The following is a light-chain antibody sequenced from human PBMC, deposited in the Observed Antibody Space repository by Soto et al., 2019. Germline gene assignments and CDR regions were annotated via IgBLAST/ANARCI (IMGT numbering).Light chain of an antibody. Sequence: EIVMTQSPGTLSLSPGETATLSCRASQSVSSNYVAWLHQKPGQAPRLLIYGASSRATGVPDRFSAGGSGTDFTLTISRLEPEDFAVYYCQQYGRSPFTFGPGTKVDIK. V-gene: IGKV3-20*01. CDR1: QSVSSNY. CDR3: QQYGRSPFT. J-gene: IGKJ3*01. CDR2: GAS.